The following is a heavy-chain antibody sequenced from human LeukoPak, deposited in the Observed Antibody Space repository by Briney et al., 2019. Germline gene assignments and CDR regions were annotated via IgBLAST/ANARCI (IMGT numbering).Heavy chain of an antibody. CDR3: AKALYGGHDY. J-gene: IGHJ4*02. CDR2: ISDTGRLS. V-gene: IGHV3-23*01. Sequence: GGSLRLSCTASKFTFSHYGMQWVRQAPGKGLEWVAAISDTGRLSYCADSVNGRFTISRDNSKNTLSLQMNSLRAEDTAVYYSAKALYGGHDYWGQGTLVTVSS. D-gene: IGHD4-23*01. CDR1: KFTFSHYG.